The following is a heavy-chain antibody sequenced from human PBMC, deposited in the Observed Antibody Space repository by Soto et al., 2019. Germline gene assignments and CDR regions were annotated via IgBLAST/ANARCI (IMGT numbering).Heavy chain of an antibody. J-gene: IGHJ4*02. Sequence: GGSLRLSCTASGVTGGSNYMSWVRQAPGKGLEWVSVIYSGGSTYYGDSVKGRFIISRDNAENSLYLQMNSLRAEDTAVYYCVRHTCPDCYSLGYWGLGTLVTVSS. D-gene: IGHD2-21*02. CDR2: IYSGGST. CDR1: GVTGGSNY. CDR3: VRHTCPDCYSLGY. V-gene: IGHV3-66*04.